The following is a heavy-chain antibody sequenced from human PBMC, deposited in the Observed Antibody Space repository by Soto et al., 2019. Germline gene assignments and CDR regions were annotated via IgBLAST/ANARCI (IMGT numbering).Heavy chain of an antibody. CDR2: IIPIFGTA. D-gene: IGHD3-22*01. CDR3: ARRYDSSGWAFDI. Sequence: SVKVSCKASGGTFSSYAISWVRQAPGQGLEWMGGIIPIFGTANYAQKFQGRVTITADESTSTAYMELSSLRSEDAAVYYCARRYDSSGWAFDIWGQGTMVTVSS. J-gene: IGHJ3*02. V-gene: IGHV1-69*13. CDR1: GGTFSSYA.